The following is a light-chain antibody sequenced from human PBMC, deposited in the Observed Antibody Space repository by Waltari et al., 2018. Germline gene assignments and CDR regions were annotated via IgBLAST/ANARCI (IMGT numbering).Light chain of an antibody. CDR1: QNVNMY. J-gene: IGKJ5*01. CDR3: QQRNHWIT. Sequence: EIVLTQSPATLSLSPGDRATLSCRASQNVNMYLAWYQQKPGQGPRLLSYDATDRAAGVPARFSGSGSGTEFTLTISSLEPEDFAVYHCQQRNHWITFGQGTRLEI. CDR2: DAT. V-gene: IGKV3-11*01.